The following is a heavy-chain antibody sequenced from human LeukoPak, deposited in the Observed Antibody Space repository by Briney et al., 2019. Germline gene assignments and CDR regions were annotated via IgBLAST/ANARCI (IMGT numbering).Heavy chain of an antibody. V-gene: IGHV1-18*01. CDR3: ARVYLYDSWSGYYINWFDP. CDR2: ISAYNGNT. D-gene: IGHD3-3*01. CDR1: GYTFTSYG. J-gene: IGHJ5*02. Sequence: ASVKVSCKASGYTFTSYGISWVRQAPGQGLEWMGWISAYNGNTNYAQKLQGRVTMTTDTSTSTAYMELRSLRSDDTAVYYCARVYLYDSWSGYYINWFDPWGQGTLVTVSS.